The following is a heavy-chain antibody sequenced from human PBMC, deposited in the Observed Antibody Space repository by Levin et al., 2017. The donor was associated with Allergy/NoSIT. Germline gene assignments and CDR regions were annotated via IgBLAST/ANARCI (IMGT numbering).Heavy chain of an antibody. CDR1: GFTFSSYS. Sequence: GGSLRLSCAASGFTFSSYSMNWVRQAPGKGLEWVSSISSSSSYIYYADSVKGRFTISRDNAKNSLYLQMNSLRAEDTAVYYCARADDSSGPSLYAFDIWGQGTMVTVSS. CDR2: ISSSSSYI. CDR3: ARADDSSGPSLYAFDI. J-gene: IGHJ3*02. V-gene: IGHV3-21*01. D-gene: IGHD3-22*01.